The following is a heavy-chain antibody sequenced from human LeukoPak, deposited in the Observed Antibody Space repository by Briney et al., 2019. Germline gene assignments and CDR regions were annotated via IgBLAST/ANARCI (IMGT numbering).Heavy chain of an antibody. CDR1: GFTFDDYG. CDR3: ARAPMPYCSSTSCPGY. J-gene: IGHJ4*02. CDR2: ISSSSSYI. D-gene: IGHD2-2*01. Sequence: GGSLRLSCATSGFTFDDYGMHWVRQAPGKGLEWVSSISSSSSYIYYADSVKGRFTISRDNAKNSLYLQMNSLRAEDTAVYYCARAPMPYCSSTSCPGYWGQGTLVTVSS. V-gene: IGHV3-21*01.